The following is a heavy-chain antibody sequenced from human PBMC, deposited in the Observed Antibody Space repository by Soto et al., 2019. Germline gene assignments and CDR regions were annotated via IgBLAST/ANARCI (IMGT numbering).Heavy chain of an antibody. CDR2: IYYSGST. V-gene: IGHV4-39*01. D-gene: IGHD4-4*01. Sequence: SETLSLTCTVSGGSISSSSYYWGWIRQPPGKGLEWIGSIYYSGSTYYNPSLKSRVTISVDTSKNQFSLKLSSVTAADTAVYYCASTTVTTASFYYYYGMDVWGQGTTVTVSS. J-gene: IGHJ6*02. CDR3: ASTTVTTASFYYYYGMDV. CDR1: GGSISSSSYY.